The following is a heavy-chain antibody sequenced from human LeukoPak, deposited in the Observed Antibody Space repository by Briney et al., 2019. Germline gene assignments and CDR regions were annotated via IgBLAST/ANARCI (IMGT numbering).Heavy chain of an antibody. CDR3: ARGGRVRYFDWLNYYFDY. CDR1: GYTFTGYY. CDR2: INPNSGGT. J-gene: IGHJ4*02. Sequence: ASVKVSCKASGYTFTGYYMHWVRQAPGQGLEWMGWINPNSGGTNYAQKFQGWVTMTRDTSISTAYMELSRLRSDDTAVYYCARGGRVRYFDWLNYYFDYWGQGTLVTVSS. D-gene: IGHD3-9*01. V-gene: IGHV1-2*04.